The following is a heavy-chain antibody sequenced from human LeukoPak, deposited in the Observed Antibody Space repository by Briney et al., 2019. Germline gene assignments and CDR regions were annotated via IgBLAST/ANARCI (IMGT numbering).Heavy chain of an antibody. D-gene: IGHD6-19*01. CDR3: ARDQRSAVAGTVDY. CDR2: TSSSSSYI. CDR1: GFTFNSYS. V-gene: IGHV3-21*01. J-gene: IGHJ4*02. Sequence: GGSLRLSCTASGFTFNSYSMNWVRQAPGKGLEWVSSTSSSSSYIYYADSVKGRFTISRDNAKKSLYLQMNRLRAEDTAVYYCARDQRSAVAGTVDYWGQGTLVTVSS.